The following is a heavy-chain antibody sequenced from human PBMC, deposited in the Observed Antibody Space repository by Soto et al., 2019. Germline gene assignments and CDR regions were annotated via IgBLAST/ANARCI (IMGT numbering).Heavy chain of an antibody. Sequence: PGESLKISCKVSGSTFSKYWIAWVRQKPGKGLEWMGIIYPGDSATRYSPSFQGQVTISADNSISTASLRWSSLKASDTAMYCCARTYFFDAGPYYSDSWGQGTLVTVSS. CDR3: ARTYFFDAGPYYSDS. CDR1: GSTFSKYW. D-gene: IGHD3-22*01. CDR2: IYPGDSAT. V-gene: IGHV5-51*01. J-gene: IGHJ5*01.